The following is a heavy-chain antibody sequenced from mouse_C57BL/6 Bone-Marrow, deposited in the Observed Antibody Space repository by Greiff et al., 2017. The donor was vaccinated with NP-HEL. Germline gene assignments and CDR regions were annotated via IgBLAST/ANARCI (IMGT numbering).Heavy chain of an antibody. CDR2: IYPSDSDT. D-gene: IGHD4-1*02. CDR1: GYTFTSYW. Sequence: QVQLQQPGAELVKPGASVKVSCKASGYTFTSYWMHWVKQRPGQGLEWIGRIYPSDSDTNYNQKFKGKATLTVDKSSSAAYMQLSCLTSEVSAVYYCAISTEFDYWGRGTTLTVSS. V-gene: IGHV1-74*01. J-gene: IGHJ2*01. CDR3: AISTEFDY.